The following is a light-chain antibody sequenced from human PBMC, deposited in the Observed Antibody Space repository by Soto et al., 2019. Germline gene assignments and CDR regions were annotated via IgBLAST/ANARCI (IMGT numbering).Light chain of an antibody. J-gene: IGKJ1*01. V-gene: IGKV1-39*01. CDR1: QSISSY. CDR2: AAS. CDR3: QQSYRTSVT. Sequence: DIQMTQSPSSLSASVGDRVTITCRASQSISSYLNWYQQKPGKAPKLLIYAASNLQSGVPSRFSGSGSGTDFTLTISSLQPEDFATYYCQQSYRTSVTFDQGTKVEIK.